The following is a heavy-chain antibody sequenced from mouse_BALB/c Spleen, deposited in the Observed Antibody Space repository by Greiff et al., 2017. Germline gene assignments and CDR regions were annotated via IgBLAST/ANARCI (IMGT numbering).Heavy chain of an antibody. CDR1: GYSITSGYY. CDR2: ISYDGSN. J-gene: IGHJ3*01. CDR3: ARGRYDGFAY. D-gene: IGHD2-14*01. Sequence: EVQVVESGPGLVKPSQSLSLTCTVTGYSITSGYYWNWIRQFPGNKLEWMGYISYDGSNNYNPSLKNRISITRDTSKNQFFLKLNSVTTEDTATYYCARGRYDGFAYWGQGTLVTVSA. V-gene: IGHV3-6*02.